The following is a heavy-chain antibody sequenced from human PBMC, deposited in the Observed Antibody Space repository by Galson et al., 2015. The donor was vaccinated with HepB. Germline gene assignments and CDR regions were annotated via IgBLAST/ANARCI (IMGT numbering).Heavy chain of an antibody. J-gene: IGHJ6*02. V-gene: IGHV6-1*01. Sequence: CAISGDSVSSNSAAWNWVRQSPSRGLEWLGRTHYRSKWYNDYAVSVKGRITINPDTSKNQFSLQLNSVTPEDTAVYYCARVGGTIYYYAMDVWGQGTTVTVSS. D-gene: IGHD2-15*01. CDR3: ARVGGTIYYYAMDV. CDR1: GDSVSSNSAA. CDR2: THYRSKWYN.